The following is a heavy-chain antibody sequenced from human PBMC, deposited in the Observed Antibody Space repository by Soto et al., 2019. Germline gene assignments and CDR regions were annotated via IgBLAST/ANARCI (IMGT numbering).Heavy chain of an antibody. V-gene: IGHV1-69*13. CDR2: IIPIFGTA. CDR3: ASASPKITMVRGVTLTYYYYGMDV. D-gene: IGHD3-10*01. J-gene: IGHJ6*02. CDR1: GGTFSSYA. Sequence: SVKVSCKASGGTFSSYAISWVRQAPGQGLEWMGGIIPIFGTANYAQKFQGRVTITADESTSTAYMELSSLRSEDTAVYYCASASPKITMVRGVTLTYYYYGMDVWGQGTTVTVSS.